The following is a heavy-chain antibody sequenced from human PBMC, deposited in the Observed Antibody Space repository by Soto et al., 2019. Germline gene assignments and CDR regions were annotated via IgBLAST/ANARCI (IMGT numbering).Heavy chain of an antibody. CDR3: ARLVYDTRLNYLYFDF. J-gene: IGHJ4*02. CDR2: IFHDGTA. D-gene: IGHD3-16*01. CDR1: GVSIISGNW. Sequence: PSETLSLTCAFPGVSIISGNWWTWVRQSPRKGLEYIGEIFHDGTANYYSSFGRRVAMSVDKSKNQFSLRLTSVTAADTAIYYCARLVYDTRLNYLYFDFWGQGALVTVS. V-gene: IGHV4-4*02.